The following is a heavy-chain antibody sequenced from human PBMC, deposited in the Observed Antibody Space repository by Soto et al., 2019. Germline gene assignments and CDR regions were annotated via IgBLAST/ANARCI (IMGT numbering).Heavy chain of an antibody. CDR1: GFTFSSYW. CDR2: INSDGSST. D-gene: IGHD4-17*01. V-gene: IGHV3-74*01. J-gene: IGHJ6*03. CDR3: ARAPTTVTTGSYYYYYYMDV. Sequence: GGSLRLSCAASGFTFSSYWMHWVRQAPGKGLVWVSRINSDGSSTSYADSVKGRFTISRDNAKNTLYLQMNSLRAEDTAVYYCARAPTTVTTGSYYYYYYMDVWGKGTTVTVSS.